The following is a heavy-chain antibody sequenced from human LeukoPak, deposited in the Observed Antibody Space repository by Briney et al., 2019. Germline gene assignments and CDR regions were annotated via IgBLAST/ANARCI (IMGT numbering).Heavy chain of an antibody. D-gene: IGHD5-24*01. J-gene: IGHJ4*02. CDR2: INHSGST. CDR1: GGSFSGYY. CDR3: ARGRGRWLQLTRYFDY. V-gene: IGHV4-34*01. Sequence: SQTLSLTCAVYGGSFSGYYWSWIRQPPGKGLEWIGEINHSGSTNYNPSLKGRVTISVDTSKNQFSLKLSSVTAADTAVYYCARGRGRWLQLTRYFDYWGQGTLVTVSS.